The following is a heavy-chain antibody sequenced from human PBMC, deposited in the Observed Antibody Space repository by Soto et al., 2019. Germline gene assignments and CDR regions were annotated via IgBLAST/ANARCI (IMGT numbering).Heavy chain of an antibody. Sequence: SETLSLTCTVSGGSISSGGYYWSWIRQHPGKGLEWIGYIYYSGSTYYNPSLKSRVTISVDTSKNQFSLKLSSVTAADTAVYYCARRSWYYYGMDVWGQGTTVTVSS. J-gene: IGHJ6*02. CDR2: IYYSGST. CDR3: ARRSWYYYGMDV. D-gene: IGHD6-13*01. V-gene: IGHV4-31*03. CDR1: GGSISSGGYY.